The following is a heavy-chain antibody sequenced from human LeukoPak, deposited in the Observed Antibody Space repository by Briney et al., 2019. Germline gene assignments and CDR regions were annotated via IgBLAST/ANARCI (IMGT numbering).Heavy chain of an antibody. CDR2: ISDDGSRQ. D-gene: IGHD3-10*01. V-gene: IGHV3-30*18. J-gene: IGHJ4*02. CDR3: VKDRTGTYTLDY. CDR1: GFIFSSYG. Sequence: PGRSLRLSCAASGFIFSSYGMHRVRQAPGKGLEWVAFISDDGSRQHYADSVKGRFTISRDNSKNTLNLQMNSLRAEDTAVYYCVKDRTGTYTLDYWGQGTLVTVSS.